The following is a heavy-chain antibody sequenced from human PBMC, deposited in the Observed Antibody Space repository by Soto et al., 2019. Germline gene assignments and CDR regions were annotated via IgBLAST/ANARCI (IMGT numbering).Heavy chain of an antibody. CDR2: ISYDGSKK. CDR3: AKELSGSSSSFAEYYHYGMDV. CDR1: GFTFSNYG. Sequence: QVQLVESGGGVVQPGRSLRLSCGASGFTFSNYGMHWVRQAPGKGLEWVTVISYDGSKKYSADSVKGRFSISRDNSKNTVYLQMNSLRADDTAVYYCAKELSGSSSSFAEYYHYGMDVWGQGTTVTVSS. V-gene: IGHV3-30*18. D-gene: IGHD6-6*01. J-gene: IGHJ6*02.